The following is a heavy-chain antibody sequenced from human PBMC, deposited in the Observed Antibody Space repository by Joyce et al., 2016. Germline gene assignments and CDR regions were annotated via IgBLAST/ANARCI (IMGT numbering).Heavy chain of an antibody. CDR2: INPRGDAT. CDR1: GDSYQNCN. D-gene: IGHD4-17*01. CDR3: ARDLLGGDYIGDSGMDV. Sequence: QVQLVQSGAEVKKPGASVKLSCKAFGDSYQNCNINWVRQAPGQGLEWMGMINPRGDATTYAPKFQGRMAMTRDTPTGTVYMEVSRLTSEDTAVYYCARDLLGGDYIGDSGMDVWGQGTAVTVSS. J-gene: IGHJ6*02. V-gene: IGHV1-46*02.